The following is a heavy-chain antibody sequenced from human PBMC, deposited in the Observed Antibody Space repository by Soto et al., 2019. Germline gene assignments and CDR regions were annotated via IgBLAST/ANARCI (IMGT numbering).Heavy chain of an antibody. J-gene: IGHJ4*02. Sequence: HVELQESGPVVVKPSQTLSLSCSVSGDSINSALHYWGWVRQSPGKGLQWIGYFHHTGSTFYNQAIKSRLIIAGDTYKTEFSPNLTSVTAADTAIYVCARSQVAVVAPGLWGQGTLVSVS. CDR3: ARSQVAVVAPGL. V-gene: IGHV4-30-4*01. CDR2: FHHTGST. CDR1: GDSINSALHY. D-gene: IGHD3-22*01.